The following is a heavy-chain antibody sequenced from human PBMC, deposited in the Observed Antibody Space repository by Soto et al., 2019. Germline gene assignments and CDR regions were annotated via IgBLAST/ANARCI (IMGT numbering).Heavy chain of an antibody. V-gene: IGHV3-30*18. CDR2: ISYDGSNK. CDR1: GFTFSSYG. D-gene: IGHD5-18*01. Sequence: GGSLRLSCAASGFTFSSYGMHWVRQAPGKGLEWVAVISYDGSNKYYADSVKGRFTISRDNSKNTLYLQMNSLRAEDTAVYYCAKDREGYSYGYTDFDYWGQGTLVTVSS. CDR3: AKDREGYSYGYTDFDY. J-gene: IGHJ4*02.